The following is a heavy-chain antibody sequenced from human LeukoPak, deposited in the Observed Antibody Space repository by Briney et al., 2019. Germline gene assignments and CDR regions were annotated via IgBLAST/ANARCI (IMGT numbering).Heavy chain of an antibody. D-gene: IGHD4-11*01. CDR2: ISVSGGST. CDR3: AKDLGTVAPLRGFDY. CDR1: GFTLSTYT. Sequence: PGGSLRLSCAASGFTLSTYTMSWGRQAPGKGLESVSAISVSGGSTYYADSVKGRCTTSRDKSKNTLYLQMNSLRAEDTAVYFCAKDLGTVAPLRGFDYWGQGNLVSVSS. V-gene: IGHV3-23*01. J-gene: IGHJ4*02.